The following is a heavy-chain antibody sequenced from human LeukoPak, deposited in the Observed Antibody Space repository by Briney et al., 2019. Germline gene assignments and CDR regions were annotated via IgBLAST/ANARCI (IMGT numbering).Heavy chain of an antibody. CDR2: IRSKTDGGTT. D-gene: IGHD6-19*01. V-gene: IGHV3-15*01. CDR3: TTGWLAKWSAF. Sequence: GGSLRLSCAASGFTFSNAWMSWVRQAPGKGREWVGRIRSKTDGGTTDYAAPVKGRFTISRDDSKNTLYLQMNSLKTEDTAVYYCTTGWLAKWSAFWGQGTLVTVSS. CDR1: GFTFSNAW. J-gene: IGHJ4*02.